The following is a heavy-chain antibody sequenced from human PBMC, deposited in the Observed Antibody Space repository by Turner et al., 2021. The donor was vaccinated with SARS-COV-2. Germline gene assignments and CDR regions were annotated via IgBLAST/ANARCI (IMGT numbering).Heavy chain of an antibody. CDR2: IYYSGTT. D-gene: IGHD5-12*01. Sequence: QVQLQESGPGLVKPAQTLSLRCTVSGGSIRSAVYYWSWIRQRPGKGLEWIGNIYYSGTTAYSTSLKSRVSFSVDTSKNQFSLRLRSVSAADAAVYYCARRMSGNEPPLDSWGQGTLVTVSS. J-gene: IGHJ4*02. CDR1: GGSIRSAVYY. V-gene: IGHV4-31*03. CDR3: ARRMSGNEPPLDS.